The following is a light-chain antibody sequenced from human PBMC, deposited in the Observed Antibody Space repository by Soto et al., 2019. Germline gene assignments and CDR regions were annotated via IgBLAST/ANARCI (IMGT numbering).Light chain of an antibody. Sequence: SYELTQPPSVSVSPGQTARITCSGDTLPRQYPYWYQQKPGQAPVLIINKNSERPSGIPERFSGSTSGTTVTLTISGVQAEDEADYYCQSADSSGAYVFGTGTKVTDL. J-gene: IGLJ1*01. CDR1: TLPRQY. V-gene: IGLV3-25*02. CDR2: KNS. CDR3: QSADSSGAYV.